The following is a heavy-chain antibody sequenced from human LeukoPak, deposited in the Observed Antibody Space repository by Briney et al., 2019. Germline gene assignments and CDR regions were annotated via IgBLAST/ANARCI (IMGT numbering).Heavy chain of an antibody. Sequence: PSETLSLTCTVSGGSISSYYWSWIRQPPGKGLEWIGYIYYSGSTNYNPPLKSRVTISVDTSKNQFSLKLSSVTAADTAVYYCARGHHKDYSNYAYYFDYWGQGTLVTVSS. CDR3: ARGHHKDYSNYAYYFDY. J-gene: IGHJ4*02. D-gene: IGHD4-11*01. CDR2: IYYSGST. V-gene: IGHV4-59*01. CDR1: GGSISSYY.